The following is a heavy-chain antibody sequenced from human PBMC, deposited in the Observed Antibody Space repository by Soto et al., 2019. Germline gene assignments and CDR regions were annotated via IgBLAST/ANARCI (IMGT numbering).Heavy chain of an antibody. J-gene: IGHJ6*02. D-gene: IGHD2-2*01. V-gene: IGHV1-69*08. CDR1: GGTFSSYT. Sequence: QVQLVQSGAEVKKPGSSVKVSCKASGGTFSSYTISWVRQAPGQGLEWMGRIIPTLGIANYAQKFQGRVTITADKSTSTAYMELSSLRSEDTAVYYCARESSTSPFDYYGMDVWGQGTTVTVSS. CDR2: IIPTLGIA. CDR3: ARESSTSPFDYYGMDV.